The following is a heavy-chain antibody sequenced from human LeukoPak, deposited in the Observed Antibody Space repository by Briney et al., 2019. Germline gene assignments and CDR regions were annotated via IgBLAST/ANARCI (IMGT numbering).Heavy chain of an antibody. CDR1: GFTFRNYG. CDR3: ARGVFCFDF. J-gene: IGHJ4*02. D-gene: IGHD3-3*01. V-gene: IGHV3-33*01. CDR2: IWYDGSNK. Sequence: GTSLRLSCAASGFTFRNYGIHWVRQAPGKGLEWVAIIWYDGSNKYYADSVKGRFTVSRDNTENSLYLQMSSLRAEDTAVYYCARGVFCFDFWGQGTLVTVSS.